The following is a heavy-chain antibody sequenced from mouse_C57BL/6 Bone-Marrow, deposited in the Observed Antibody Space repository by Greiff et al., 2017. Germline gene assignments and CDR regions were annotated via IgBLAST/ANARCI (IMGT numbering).Heavy chain of an antibody. Sequence: EVHLVESGGDLVKPGGSLKLSCAASGFTFSSYGMSWVRQTPDKRLEWVGTISSGGSYTYYPDSVKGRFTISRDNAKNTLYLQMSSLKSEDTAMYYCARQTVVHYYAMDYWGQGTSVTVSS. CDR1: GFTFSSYG. J-gene: IGHJ4*01. CDR2: ISSGGSYT. D-gene: IGHD1-1*01. CDR3: ARQTVVHYYAMDY. V-gene: IGHV5-6*01.